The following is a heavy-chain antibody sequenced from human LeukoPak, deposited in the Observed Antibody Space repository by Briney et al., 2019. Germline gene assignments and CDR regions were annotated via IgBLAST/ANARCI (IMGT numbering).Heavy chain of an antibody. D-gene: IGHD1-26*01. CDR1: GFTFSDHY. CDR3: AREWDSGSYYLGYLDY. Sequence: PGGSLRLSCAASGFTFSDHYMDWVRQAPGQGLEWVGRVRNKANSYTTEYTASVKGRFTISRDDSKNSLYLQMNSLKCEDTAVYYCAREWDSGSYYLGYLDYWGQGTLVTVSS. J-gene: IGHJ4*02. V-gene: IGHV3-72*01. CDR2: VRNKANSYTT.